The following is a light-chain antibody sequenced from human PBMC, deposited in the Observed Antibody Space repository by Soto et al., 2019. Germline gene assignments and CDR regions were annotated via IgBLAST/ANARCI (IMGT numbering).Light chain of an antibody. J-gene: IGLJ1*01. CDR2: DVI. CDR3: CSYAGSYTHV. Sequence: SVLTQPRSVSGSPGQSVTFSCTGTSSDVGAYIYVSWYQQHPGKAPKLIIYDVIKRPSGVPDRFSGSKSGNTASLTISGLQAEDDADYYCCSYAGSYTHVFGTGTKVTVL. V-gene: IGLV2-11*01. CDR1: SSDVGAYIY.